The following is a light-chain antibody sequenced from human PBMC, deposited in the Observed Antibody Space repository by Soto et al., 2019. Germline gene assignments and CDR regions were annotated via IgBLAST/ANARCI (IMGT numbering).Light chain of an antibody. Sequence: DTQMTQSPSSLSASLGDRVTITCQASQGISTHLSWYQQKPRRAPKVLIYDASTLETGVPSRFSGRGSETDFTFTISSLQPEDIATYYCQQYDNLPITFGQGTRLEIK. V-gene: IGKV1-33*01. CDR1: QGISTH. CDR2: DAS. J-gene: IGKJ5*01. CDR3: QQYDNLPIT.